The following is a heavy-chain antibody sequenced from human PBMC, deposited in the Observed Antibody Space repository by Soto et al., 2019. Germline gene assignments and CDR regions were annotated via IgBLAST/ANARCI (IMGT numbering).Heavy chain of an antibody. D-gene: IGHD5-18*01. CDR1: GYTFISYG. Sequence: QVQLVQSGAEVKKPGASVKVSCKASGYTFISYGISWVRQAPGQGLEWMGRINAFNGNTNYAQKVQGRVTMTTDTFTSTAYMDLRSLRSDDTAVYFCAREDTAVALDYWGQGTLVTVSS. V-gene: IGHV1-18*01. J-gene: IGHJ4*02. CDR3: AREDTAVALDY. CDR2: INAFNGNT.